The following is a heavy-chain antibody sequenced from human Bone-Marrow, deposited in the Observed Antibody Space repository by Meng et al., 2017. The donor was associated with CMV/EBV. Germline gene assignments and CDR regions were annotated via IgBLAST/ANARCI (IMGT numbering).Heavy chain of an antibody. V-gene: IGHV4-61*01. CDR3: ARMTTVTFYYFDY. Sequence: SETLSLTCTVSGGSVSSGSYYWSWIRQPPGKGLEWIGYIYYSGSTNYNPSLKLRVTITVDTYKNQFSLKLIAVTAADTAVYYCARMTTVTFYYFDYWGQGTLVTVSS. CDR1: GGSVSSGSYY. D-gene: IGHD4-17*01. J-gene: IGHJ4*02. CDR2: IYYSGST.